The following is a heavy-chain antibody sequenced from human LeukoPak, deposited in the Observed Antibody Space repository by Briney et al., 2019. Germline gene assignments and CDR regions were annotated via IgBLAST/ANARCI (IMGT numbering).Heavy chain of an antibody. J-gene: IGHJ4*02. D-gene: IGHD1-26*01. CDR1: GFTFSSYG. V-gene: IGHV3-30*02. Sequence: GGSLRLSCAASGFTFSSYGMHWVRQAPGKGLEWVAFIRYDGSNKYYADSVKGRFTISRDNSKNTLYLQMNSLRAEDTAVYYCAKDRQDSGSYSLFLDYWGQGTLVTVSS. CDR3: AKDRQDSGSYSLFLDY. CDR2: IRYDGSNK.